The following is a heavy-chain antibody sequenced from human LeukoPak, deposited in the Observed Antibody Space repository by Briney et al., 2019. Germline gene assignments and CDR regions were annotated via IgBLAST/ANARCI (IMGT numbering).Heavy chain of an antibody. CDR2: IYYSGST. CDR1: GGSISSSSYY. D-gene: IGHD2-15*01. V-gene: IGHV4-39*02. J-gene: IGHJ3*02. Sequence: PSETLSLTCTVSGGSISSSSYYRGWIRQPPGKGLEWIGSIYYSGSTYYNPSLKSRVTISVDTSKNQFSLKLSSVTAADTAVYYCAREHCSGGSCYSAFDIWGQGTMVTVSS. CDR3: AREHCSGGSCYSAFDI.